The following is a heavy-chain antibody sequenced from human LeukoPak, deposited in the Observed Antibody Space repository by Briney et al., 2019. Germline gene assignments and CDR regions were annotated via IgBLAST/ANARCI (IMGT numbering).Heavy chain of an antibody. D-gene: IGHD3-3*01. CDR3: AKDPLYYDFWSGSFDY. CDR2: VSGSGGST. Sequence: GASLRLSCAASGFTFSSYAMSWVRQAPGKGLEWVSAVSGSGGSTYYADSVKGRFTISRDNSKNTLYLQMNGLRAEDTAVYYCAKDPLYYDFWSGSFDYWGQGTLVTVSS. J-gene: IGHJ4*02. V-gene: IGHV3-23*01. CDR1: GFTFSSYA.